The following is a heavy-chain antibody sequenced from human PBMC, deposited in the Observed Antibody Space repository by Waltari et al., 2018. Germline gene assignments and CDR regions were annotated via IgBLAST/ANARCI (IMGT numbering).Heavy chain of an antibody. CDR1: GYSISSGYY. J-gene: IGHJ4*02. Sequence: QVQLQESGPGLVKPSETLSLTCAVSGYSISSGYYWGWIRQPPGKGLEWIGSIYHSGSTYSNPSLKSRVTISVDTSKNQFSLKLSSVTAADTAVYYCARQRQQQLVLFDYWGQGTLVTVSS. CDR3: ARQRQQQLVLFDY. D-gene: IGHD6-13*01. CDR2: IYHSGST. V-gene: IGHV4-38-2*01.